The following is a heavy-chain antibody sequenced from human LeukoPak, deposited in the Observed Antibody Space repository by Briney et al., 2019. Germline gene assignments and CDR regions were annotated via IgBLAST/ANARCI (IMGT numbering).Heavy chain of an antibody. Sequence: GGSLRLSCAASGFTFSSYSMNWVRQAPGKGLEWVSSISSSSSYIYYADSVKGRFTISRDNAKNSLYLQVNSLRAEDTAVYYCARAYYYDSSGLYYFDYWGQGTLVTVSS. CDR1: GFTFSSYS. V-gene: IGHV3-21*01. D-gene: IGHD3-22*01. J-gene: IGHJ4*02. CDR2: ISSSSSYI. CDR3: ARAYYYDSSGLYYFDY.